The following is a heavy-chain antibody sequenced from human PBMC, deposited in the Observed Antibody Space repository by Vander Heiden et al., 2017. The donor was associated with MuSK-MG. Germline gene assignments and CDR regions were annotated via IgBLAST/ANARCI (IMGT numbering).Heavy chain of an antibody. CDR1: GFTFSSYA. V-gene: IGHV3-23*04. Sequence: EVQLVESGGGLVQPGGSLRLSCAASGFTFSSYAMSWVRQAPGKGLEWVSAISGSGGSTYYADSVKGRFTISRDNSKNTLYLQMNSLRAEDTAVYYCAKKTPGADYYDSSGSFDIWGQGTMVTVSS. CDR2: ISGSGGST. CDR3: AKKTPGADYYDSSGSFDI. J-gene: IGHJ3*02. D-gene: IGHD3-22*01.